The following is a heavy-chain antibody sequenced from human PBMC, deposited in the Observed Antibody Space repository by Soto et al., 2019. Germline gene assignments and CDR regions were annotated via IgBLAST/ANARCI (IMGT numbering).Heavy chain of an antibody. D-gene: IGHD3-10*01. J-gene: IGHJ4*02. CDR2: IIPLYGTV. CDR1: GGTFNSYG. CDR3: ARGRVIRGVIQIHFGL. V-gene: IGHV1-69*06. Sequence: ASVKVSCKASGGTFNSYGISWVRQAHGQGLDWMGVIIPLYGTVNYAQKFQGRVSITADKSTSTAYMDLNSLRSDDTAVYYCARGRVIRGVIQIHFGLWGQGTLVTVSS.